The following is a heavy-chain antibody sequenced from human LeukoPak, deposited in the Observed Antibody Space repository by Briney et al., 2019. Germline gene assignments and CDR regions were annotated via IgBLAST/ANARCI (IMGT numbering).Heavy chain of an antibody. Sequence: ASVKVSCKASGYTFTSYHINWVRQATGQGLEWVGWMNPNNSDIGYARKFQGRVTMTRNTSIGTAYMELSSLRSEDTAIYYCVRVPPATTIYAHWGQGTLVTVSS. CDR3: VRVPPATTIYAH. CDR1: GYTFTSYH. D-gene: IGHD1-14*01. CDR2: MNPNNSDI. V-gene: IGHV1-8*01. J-gene: IGHJ4*02.